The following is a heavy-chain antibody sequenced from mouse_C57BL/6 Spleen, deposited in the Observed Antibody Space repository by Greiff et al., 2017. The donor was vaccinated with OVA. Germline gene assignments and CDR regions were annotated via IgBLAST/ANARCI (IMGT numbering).Heavy chain of an antibody. CDR1: GYAFSSSW. Sequence: QVQLQQSGPELVKPGASVKISCKASGYAFSSSWMNWVKQRPGKGLEWIGRIYPGDGDTNYNGKFKGKATLTADKSSSTAYMHLSSLTSEDSAVYFCARNYKGPWGQGTTLTVSS. D-gene: IGHD2-1*01. V-gene: IGHV1-82*01. CDR2: IYPGDGDT. J-gene: IGHJ2*01. CDR3: ARNYKGP.